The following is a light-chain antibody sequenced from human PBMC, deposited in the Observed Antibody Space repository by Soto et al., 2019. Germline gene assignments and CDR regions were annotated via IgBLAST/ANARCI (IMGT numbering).Light chain of an antibody. V-gene: IGLV2-8*01. CDR1: SSDVGGYES. CDR2: EVT. CDR3: SSYTGINSLI. J-gene: IGLJ2*01. Sequence: QSVLTQPPSAPGSPGQSVTISCTGTSSDVGGYESVSWYQHHPGNAPKLLIYEVTKRPSGVPHRFSGSKSGNTASLTVSGLQAEDEADYYCSSYTGINSLIFGGGTKLTVL.